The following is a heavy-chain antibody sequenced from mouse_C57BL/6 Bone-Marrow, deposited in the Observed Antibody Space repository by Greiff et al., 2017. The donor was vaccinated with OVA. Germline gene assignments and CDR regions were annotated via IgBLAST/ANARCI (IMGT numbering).Heavy chain of an antibody. CDR1: GYTFTSYW. J-gene: IGHJ2*01. Sequence: QVQLQQPGAELVKPGASVKMSCKASGYTFTSYWITWVKQRPGQGLEWIGDIYPGSGSTNYNEKFKSKATLTVDTSSSTAYMQLSSLTSEDSAVYYCAREGIYYYYFDYWGQGTTLTVSS. D-gene: IGHD1-1*01. CDR3: AREGIYYYYFDY. CDR2: IYPGSGST. V-gene: IGHV1-55*01.